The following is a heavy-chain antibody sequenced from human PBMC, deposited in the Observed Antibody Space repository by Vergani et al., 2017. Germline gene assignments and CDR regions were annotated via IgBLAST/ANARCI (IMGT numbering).Heavy chain of an antibody. CDR3: TTAWGLYCLHGEYFQY. Sequence: EVQLLESGGGLVQPGGSRRLSCAGAGFPFDTYTMAYVRQAPGKGLEWVATISSGGGDIFYADSVKGRFPISRDNSKNTLFLQMNSLKDEDTAVYYCTTAWGLYCLHGEYFQYWGRGTLVSVSS. D-gene: IGHD2-21*01. CDR2: ISSGGGDI. J-gene: IGHJ1*01. V-gene: IGHV3-23*01. CDR1: GFPFDTYT.